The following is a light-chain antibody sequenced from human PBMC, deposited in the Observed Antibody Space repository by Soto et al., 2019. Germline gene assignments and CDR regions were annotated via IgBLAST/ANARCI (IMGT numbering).Light chain of an antibody. CDR3: QPYNDWPLT. V-gene: IGKV3-15*01. Sequence: EIVMTQSPATLSVSPGERVTLSCRASQGVSSNLAWYQQKPGQTPRLLIYDASTRATGVPARFRGSRSGPEFTLTITSLQSEDFAIYYCQPYNDWPLTFGGGTQGGYQ. CDR1: QGVSSN. CDR2: DAS. J-gene: IGKJ4*01.